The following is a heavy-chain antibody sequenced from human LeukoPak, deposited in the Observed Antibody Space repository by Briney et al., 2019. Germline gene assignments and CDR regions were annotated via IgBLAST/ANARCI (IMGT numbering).Heavy chain of an antibody. CDR2: INYSGST. D-gene: IGHD1-1*01. CDR1: GDSISSSY. V-gene: IGHV4-59*01. Sequence: SETLSLTCSVSGDSISSSYWSWIRQPPGKRLEWIGYINYSGSTNYNPSLKSRVTISVDTSKNQFSLKLSSVTAADTAVYYCARESRVHYYMDVWGKGTTVTVSS. J-gene: IGHJ6*03. CDR3: ARESRVHYYMDV.